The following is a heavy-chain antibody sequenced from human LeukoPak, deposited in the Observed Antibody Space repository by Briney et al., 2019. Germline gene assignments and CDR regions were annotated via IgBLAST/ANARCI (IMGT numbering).Heavy chain of an antibody. CDR3: ARAVGKIVALTLDY. V-gene: IGHV3-13*01. Sequence: PGGSLRLSCAASGFTFSSYDMHWVRHATGKGLEWVSAIGTAGDTYYPGSVKGRFTISRENAKNSLYLQMNSLRAGDTAVYYCARAVGKIVALTLDYWGQGTLVTVSS. CDR1: GFTFSSYD. J-gene: IGHJ4*02. CDR2: IGTAGDT. D-gene: IGHD3-22*01.